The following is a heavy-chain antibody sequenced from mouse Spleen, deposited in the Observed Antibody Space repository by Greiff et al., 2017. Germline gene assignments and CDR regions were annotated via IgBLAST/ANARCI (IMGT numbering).Heavy chain of an antibody. CDR3: ARSGIYYYGSSFFDY. D-gene: IGHD1-1*01. J-gene: IGHJ2*01. CDR1: GFTFSSFG. V-gene: IGHV5-17*02. Sequence: EVQGVESGGGLVQPGGSRKLSCAASGFTFSSFGMHWVRQAPEKGLEWVAYISSGSSTIYYADTVKGRFTISRDNPKNTLFLQMTSLRSEDTAMYYCARSGIYYYGSSFFDYWGQGTTLTVSS. CDR2: ISSGSSTI.